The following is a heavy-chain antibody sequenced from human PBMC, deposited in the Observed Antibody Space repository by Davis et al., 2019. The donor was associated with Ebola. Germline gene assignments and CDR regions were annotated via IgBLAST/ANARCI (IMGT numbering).Heavy chain of an antibody. CDR1: GFTFTTYA. CDR3: AKDTSNIWFDI. Sequence: GESLKISCAASGFTFTTYAMMWVRQAPGKGLEWVALISYDGDNKYYADSVKGRFTISRDNSKNTLYLQMNGLRVDDTAIYYCAKDTSNIWFDIWGQGTMVTVSS. V-gene: IGHV3-30*18. D-gene: IGHD1-26*01. CDR2: ISYDGDNK. J-gene: IGHJ3*02.